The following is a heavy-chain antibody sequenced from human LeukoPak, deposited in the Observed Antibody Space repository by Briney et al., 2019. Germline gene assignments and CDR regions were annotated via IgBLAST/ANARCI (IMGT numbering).Heavy chain of an antibody. CDR1: GFTFSSYS. J-gene: IGHJ3*02. D-gene: IGHD3-22*01. Sequence: GGSLRLSCAASGFTFSSYSMNWVRQAPGKGLEWVSSISSSSSYIYYADSVKGRFTISRDNAKNSLYLQMNSLRAEDTAVYYCARDPYYDSSGPGAFDIWGQGTMVTVSS. V-gene: IGHV3-21*01. CDR2: ISSSSSYI. CDR3: ARDPYYDSSGPGAFDI.